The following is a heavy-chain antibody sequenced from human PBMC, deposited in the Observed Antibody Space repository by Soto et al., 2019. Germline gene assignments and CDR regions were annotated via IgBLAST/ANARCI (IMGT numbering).Heavy chain of an antibody. D-gene: IGHD3-10*01. CDR3: ARGTWFSPPRHQDYYYGMDV. CDR1: GYTFTSYD. CDR2: MNPNSGNT. J-gene: IGHJ6*02. Sequence: QVQLVQSGAEVKKPGASVKVSCKASGYTFTSYDINWVRQATGQGLEWMGWMNPNSGNTGYAQKFQGRVTMTRNTSISTAYMELSSLRSEDMAVYYCARGTWFSPPRHQDYYYGMDVRGQETTDTVSS. V-gene: IGHV1-8*01.